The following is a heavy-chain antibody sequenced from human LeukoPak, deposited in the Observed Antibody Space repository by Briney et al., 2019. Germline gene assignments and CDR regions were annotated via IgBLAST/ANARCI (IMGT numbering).Heavy chain of an antibody. D-gene: IGHD5-12*01. CDR1: GYTFTSYG. CDR2: ISAYNVNT. J-gene: IGHJ4*02. V-gene: IGHV1-18*01. CDR3: ARDSEYSGYDWLYYFDY. Sequence: GASVKVSCTASGYTFTSYGISWVRHAPGQGLEWMGWISAYNVNTNYAQKLQGRVTMTTDTSTSTAYMELRSLRSDDTAVYYCARDSEYSGYDWLYYFDYWGQGTLVTVPS.